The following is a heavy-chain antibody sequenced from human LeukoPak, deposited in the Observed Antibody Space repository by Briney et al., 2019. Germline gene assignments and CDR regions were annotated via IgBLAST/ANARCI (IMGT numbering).Heavy chain of an antibody. J-gene: IGHJ4*02. CDR2: IYYSGST. D-gene: IGHD6-6*01. V-gene: IGHV4-59*01. Sequence: ETLSLTCTVSGGSISSYYWSWIRQPPGKGLEWIGYIYYSGSTNYNPSLKSRVTISVDTSKNQFSLKLSSVTAADTAVYYCARGLDSSSPSFDYWGQGTLVTVSS. CDR3: ARGLDSSSPSFDY. CDR1: GGSISSYY.